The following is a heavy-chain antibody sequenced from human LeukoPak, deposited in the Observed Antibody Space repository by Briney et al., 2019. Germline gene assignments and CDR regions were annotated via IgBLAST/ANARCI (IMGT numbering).Heavy chain of an antibody. CDR1: GFTFSSYS. D-gene: IGHD2-15*01. V-gene: IGHV3-21*01. Sequence: GGSLRLSCAASGFTFSSYSMNWVRQAPGKGLEWVSSISSSSSYIDYADSVKGRFTISRDNAKNSLYLQMNSLRAEDTAVYYCARNLYRDIVVVVAADLWGQGTLVTVSS. J-gene: IGHJ5*02. CDR2: ISSSSSYI. CDR3: ARNLYRDIVVVVAADL.